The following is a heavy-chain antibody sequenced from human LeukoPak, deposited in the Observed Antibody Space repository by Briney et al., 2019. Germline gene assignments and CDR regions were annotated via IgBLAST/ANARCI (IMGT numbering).Heavy chain of an antibody. J-gene: IGHJ4*02. D-gene: IGHD1-1*01. CDR1: GGTFSSYA. CDR2: ISAYNGDT. Sequence: ASVKVSCKASGGTFSSYAISWVRQAPGQGLEWMGWISAYNGDTNYAQKLQGRVTMTTDTSSTTAYMELRSLRSDDTAVYYCARGDYWNDYWGQGTLVTVSS. CDR3: ARGDYWNDY. V-gene: IGHV1-18*01.